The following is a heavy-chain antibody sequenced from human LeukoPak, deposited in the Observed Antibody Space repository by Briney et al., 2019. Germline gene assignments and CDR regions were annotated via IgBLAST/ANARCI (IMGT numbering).Heavy chain of an antibody. D-gene: IGHD6-19*01. CDR1: GGSTSSGSYY. Sequence: SQTLSLTCTVSGGSTSSGSYYWSWIRQPAGKGLEWIGRIYTSGSTNYNPSLKSRVTISVDTSKNQFSLKLSSVTAADTAVYYCARDPVAVAGPNWYFDLWGRGTLVTVSS. CDR3: ARDPVAVAGPNWYFDL. J-gene: IGHJ2*01. V-gene: IGHV4-61*02. CDR2: IYTSGST.